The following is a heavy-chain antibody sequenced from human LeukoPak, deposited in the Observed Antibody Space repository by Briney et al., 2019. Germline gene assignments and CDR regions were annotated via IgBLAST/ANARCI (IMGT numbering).Heavy chain of an antibody. J-gene: IGHJ3*02. V-gene: IGHV4-39*07. Sequence: PSETLSLTCTVSGGSISSSSYYWGWIRQPPGKGLEWIGSIYYSGSTNYNPSLKSRVTISVDTSKNQFSLKLSSVTAADTAVYYCARPGLGFDAFDIWGQGTMVTVSS. CDR3: ARPGLGFDAFDI. D-gene: IGHD2-15*01. CDR2: IYYSGST. CDR1: GGSISSSSYY.